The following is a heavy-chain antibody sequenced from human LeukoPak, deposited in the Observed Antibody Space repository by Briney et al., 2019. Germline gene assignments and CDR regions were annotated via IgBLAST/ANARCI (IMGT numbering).Heavy chain of an antibody. V-gene: IGHV1-8*01. CDR3: ATGSSPGHCWGYFSSSTSCLRAFDI. J-gene: IGHJ3*02. D-gene: IGHD2-2*01. CDR2: MNPNSGNT. CDR1: GYTFTSYD. Sequence: ASVKVSCKASGYTFTSYDINWVRQATGQGLEWMGWMNPNSGNTGYAQKFQGRVTMTRNTSISTAYMELSSLRSEDTAVYYCATGSSPGHCWGYFSSSTSCLRAFDIWGQGTMVTVSS.